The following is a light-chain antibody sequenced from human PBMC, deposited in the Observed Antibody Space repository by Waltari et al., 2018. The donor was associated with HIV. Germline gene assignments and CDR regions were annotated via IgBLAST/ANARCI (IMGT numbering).Light chain of an antibody. CDR1: QSLAYSDGNTH. Sequence: EVVLTQSPLALPVTLGQPASISCRSSQSLAYSDGNTHLNWFQQRPGQSPRRLIYKVSNRDSGVPDRFSGSGSGTDFTLKISRVEAEDVGSYYCMQGTHWPPSWTFGQGTKVEIK. CDR2: KVS. CDR3: MQGTHWPPSWT. V-gene: IGKV2-30*01. J-gene: IGKJ1*01.